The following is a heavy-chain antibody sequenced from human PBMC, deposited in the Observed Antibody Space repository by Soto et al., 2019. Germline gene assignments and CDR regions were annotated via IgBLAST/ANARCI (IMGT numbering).Heavy chain of an antibody. CDR2: MYYSGGT. Sequence: PSETLSLTCTVSGASISSSNYYWGWIRQPPGRGLEWIGTMYYSGGTYYNPSLKSRVTTSVDTSKNQFSLKLSAVTATDTAVYYCARHGNTVTTGYYYRMDVWGQGTTVTVSS. J-gene: IGHJ6*02. V-gene: IGHV4-39*01. CDR3: ARHGNTVTTGYYYRMDV. CDR1: GASISSSNYY. D-gene: IGHD4-17*01.